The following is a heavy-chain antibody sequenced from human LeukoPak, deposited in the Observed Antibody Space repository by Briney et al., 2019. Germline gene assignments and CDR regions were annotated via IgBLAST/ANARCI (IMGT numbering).Heavy chain of an antibody. J-gene: IGHJ4*02. V-gene: IGHV3-23*01. D-gene: IGHD4-17*01. CDR1: GFTFSNYA. CDR2: ISGGTGTP. CDR3: AKRRTTVITMDYFDY. Sequence: GGSLRLSCAASGFTFSNYAMSWVRQAPGKGLEWVSGISGGTGTPFYADSVKGRFTISRDNSKNTLYLQMSSLRGEDTAVYFCAKRRTTVITMDYFDYWGQGTLVTASS.